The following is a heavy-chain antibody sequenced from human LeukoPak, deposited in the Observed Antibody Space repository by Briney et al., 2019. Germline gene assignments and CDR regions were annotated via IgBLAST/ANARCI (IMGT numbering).Heavy chain of an antibody. CDR1: GFTFTSYW. CDR3: AKEMRWLQTKNWFDP. CDR2: ISYDGSNK. Sequence: PGGSLRLSCAASGFTFTSYWMHWVRQAPGKGLEWVAVISYDGSNKYYADSVKGRFTISRDNSKNTLYLQMNSLRAEDTAVYYCAKEMRWLQTKNWFDPWGQGTLVTVSS. J-gene: IGHJ5*02. V-gene: IGHV3-30*18. D-gene: IGHD5-24*01.